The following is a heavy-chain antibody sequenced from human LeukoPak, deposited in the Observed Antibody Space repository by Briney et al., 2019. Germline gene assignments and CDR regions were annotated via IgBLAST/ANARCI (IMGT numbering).Heavy chain of an antibody. Sequence: GGSLRLSCAASGFTFSSYWMHWVRQAPGKGLVWVSRINSDGSSTSYADSVKGRFTISRDNAKNTLYLQMNSLRAEDTAVYYCANYCSSTSCPEDDAFDIWGQGTMVTVSS. CDR3: ANYCSSTSCPEDDAFDI. D-gene: IGHD2-2*01. CDR2: INSDGSST. J-gene: IGHJ3*02. CDR1: GFTFSSYW. V-gene: IGHV3-74*01.